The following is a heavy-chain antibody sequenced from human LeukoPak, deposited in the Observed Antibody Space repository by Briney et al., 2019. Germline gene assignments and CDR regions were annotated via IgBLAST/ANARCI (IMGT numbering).Heavy chain of an antibody. J-gene: IGHJ4*02. V-gene: IGHV4-38-2*02. D-gene: IGHD3-10*01. Sequence: SETLSLTCTVSGYSISSGYYWGWIRQPPGKGLEWVGSIYHSGSTYYNPSLKSRVTISVDTSKNQFSLKLSFVTGADTAVYYCARVDTMVRGVISPNFDYWGQGTLVTVSS. CDR2: IYHSGST. CDR3: ARVDTMVRGVISPNFDY. CDR1: GYSISSGYY.